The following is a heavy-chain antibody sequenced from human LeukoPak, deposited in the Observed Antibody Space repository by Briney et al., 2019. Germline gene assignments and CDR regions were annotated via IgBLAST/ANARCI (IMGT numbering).Heavy chain of an antibody. CDR3: ARGHSSSPNWFDP. D-gene: IGHD6-13*01. CDR2: IGGSGGST. Sequence: GGSLRLSCAASGFTISNNYIRWLRQAPGKGLEWVSAIGGSGGSTYYADSVKGRFTISRDNPKKTLYLQMDSLRAEDTAVYYCARGHSSSPNWFDPWGQGTLVTVSS. J-gene: IGHJ5*02. CDR1: GFTISNNY. V-gene: IGHV3-23*01.